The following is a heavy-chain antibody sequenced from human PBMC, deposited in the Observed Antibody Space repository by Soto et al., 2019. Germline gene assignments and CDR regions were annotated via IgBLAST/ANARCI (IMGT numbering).Heavy chain of an antibody. D-gene: IGHD6-19*01. J-gene: IGHJ3*02. CDR3: AREYSSGWNDAFDI. CDR1: GFTFSNYG. Sequence: GGSLRLSCAASGFTFSNYGIHWVRQAPGKGLEWVAVISHDGNKEYYADSVKGRFTVSRDNSKKTVYLQMNSLRAEDTAMYYCAREYSSGWNDAFDIWGQGTMVTVSS. V-gene: IGHV3-30*03. CDR2: ISHDGNKE.